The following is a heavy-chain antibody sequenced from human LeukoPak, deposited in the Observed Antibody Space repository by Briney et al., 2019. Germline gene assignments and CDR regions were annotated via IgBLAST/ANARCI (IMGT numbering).Heavy chain of an antibody. CDR2: ISVSGGST. D-gene: IGHD3-10*01. J-gene: IGHJ4*02. CDR3: AKNPGSWTYFFDY. CDR1: GFTFSSYA. Sequence: GGSLRLSCAASGFTFSSYAMSWVRQAPGKGLEWVQSISVSGGSTYYADSVKGRFTISRDNSKNTLYLQMNSLRAEDTAVFYCAKNPGSWTYFFDYWGQGTLVTVSS. V-gene: IGHV3-23*01.